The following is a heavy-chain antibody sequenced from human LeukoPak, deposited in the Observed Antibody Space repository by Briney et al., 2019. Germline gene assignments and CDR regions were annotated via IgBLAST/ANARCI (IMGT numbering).Heavy chain of an antibody. Sequence: SETLSLTCAVYGGSFSGYYWSWIRQPPGKGLEWIGEINHSGSTNYNPSLKSRVTISVDTSKNQFSLKLSSVTAADTAVYYCAREEQWLVDKYWGQGTLVTVSS. CDR3: AREEQWLVDKY. CDR1: GGSFSGYY. J-gene: IGHJ4*02. D-gene: IGHD6-19*01. V-gene: IGHV4-34*01. CDR2: INHSGST.